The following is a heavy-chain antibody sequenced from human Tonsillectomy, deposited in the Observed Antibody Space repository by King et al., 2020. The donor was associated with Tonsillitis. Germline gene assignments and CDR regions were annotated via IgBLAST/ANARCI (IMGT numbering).Heavy chain of an antibody. Sequence: LQLQESGPGLVKPSETLSLTCTVSGGSISSYYWSWIRQPPGKGLEWIGYIYYSGSTNYNPSLKSRVTISVDTSKNQFSLKLSSVTAADTAVYYCASTMVRGRAFQHWGQGTLVTVSS. CDR3: ASTMVRGRAFQH. D-gene: IGHD3-10*01. V-gene: IGHV4-59*08. CDR2: IYYSGST. CDR1: GGSISSYY. J-gene: IGHJ1*01.